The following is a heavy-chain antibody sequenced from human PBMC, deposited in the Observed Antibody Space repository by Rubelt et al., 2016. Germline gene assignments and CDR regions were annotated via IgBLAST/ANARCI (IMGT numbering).Heavy chain of an antibody. CDR2: IYSGGST. CDR1: GFTVSSNY. CDR3: AKGLGPLYCGSTSCYNWFDP. D-gene: IGHD2-2*02. V-gene: IGHV3-66*01. J-gene: IGHJ5*02. Sequence: VESGGGLVQPGGSLRLSCAASGFTVSSNYMSWVRQAPGKGLEWVSVIYSGGSTYYADSVKGRFTISRDNSKNTLYLQMNSLRAEDTAIYYCAKGLGPLYCGSTSCYNWFDPWGQGTLVTVSS.